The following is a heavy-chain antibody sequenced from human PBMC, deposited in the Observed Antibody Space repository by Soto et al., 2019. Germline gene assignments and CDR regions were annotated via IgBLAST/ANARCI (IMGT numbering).Heavy chain of an antibody. Sequence: PGGSLRLSCAASGFTFSSYGMHWVRQAPGKGLEWVAVISYDGSNKYYADSVKGRFTISRDNSKNTLYLQMNSLRAEDTAVYYCAKRPLATVFGVAGNRFDPWGQGTLVTVSS. CDR3: AKRPLATVFGVAGNRFDP. V-gene: IGHV3-30*18. CDR2: ISYDGSNK. CDR1: GFTFSSYG. J-gene: IGHJ5*02. D-gene: IGHD3-3*01.